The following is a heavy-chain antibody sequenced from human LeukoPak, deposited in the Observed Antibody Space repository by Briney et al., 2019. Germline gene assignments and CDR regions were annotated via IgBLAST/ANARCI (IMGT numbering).Heavy chain of an antibody. D-gene: IGHD1-26*01. CDR1: GYTFTSYG. CDR2: ISTYNGNT. CDR3: ARVSGSYSQNPFDY. Sequence: ASVKVSCKASGYTFTSYGISWVRQAPGQGLEWMGWISTYNGNTNYAQKLQGRVTMTTDTSTSTAYMELRSLRSDDTAVYYCARVSGSYSQNPFDYWGQGTLDTVSS. J-gene: IGHJ4*02. V-gene: IGHV1-18*01.